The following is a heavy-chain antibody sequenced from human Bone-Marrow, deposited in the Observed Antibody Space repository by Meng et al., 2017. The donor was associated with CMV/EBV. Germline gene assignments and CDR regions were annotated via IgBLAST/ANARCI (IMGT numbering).Heavy chain of an antibody. CDR2: IIPIFGTA. V-gene: IGHV1-69*05. CDR3: ARGGYSGYDPGIFDY. D-gene: IGHD5-12*01. Sequence: SVKVSCKASGGTFSSYAISWVRQAPGQGLEWMGGIIPIFGTANYAQKFQGRVTITTDESTSTAYMELSSLRSEDTAVYYCARGGYSGYDPGIFDYWGQGTLVTVSS. J-gene: IGHJ4*02. CDR1: GGTFSSYA.